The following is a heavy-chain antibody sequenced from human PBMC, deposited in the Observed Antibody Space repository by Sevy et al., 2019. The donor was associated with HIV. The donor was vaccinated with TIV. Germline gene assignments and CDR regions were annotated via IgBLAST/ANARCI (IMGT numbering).Heavy chain of an antibody. Sequence: GGSLRLSCAASGFTFSSYAMSWVRQAPGKGLEWVSAISGSGGSTYYADSVKGRFTISRDNSKNTPYLQMNSLRAEDTAVYYCAKEYYYGTSGSVGAFDIWGQGTMVTVSS. CDR3: AKEYYYGTSGSVGAFDI. CDR2: ISGSGGST. V-gene: IGHV3-23*01. D-gene: IGHD3-10*01. CDR1: GFTFSSYA. J-gene: IGHJ3*02.